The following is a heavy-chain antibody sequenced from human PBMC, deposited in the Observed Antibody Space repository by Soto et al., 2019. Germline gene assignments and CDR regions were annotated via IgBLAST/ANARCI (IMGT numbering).Heavy chain of an antibody. CDR1: GYTFTSYG. Sequence: ASVKVSCKASGYTFTSYGISWVRQAPGQGLEWMGWISAYNGNTNYAQKLQGRVTMTTDTSTSTAYMELRSLGSDDTAVYYCARRISSGRPGGWFDPWGQGTLVTVSS. J-gene: IGHJ5*02. CDR2: ISAYNGNT. V-gene: IGHV1-18*01. D-gene: IGHD6-19*01. CDR3: ARRISSGRPGGWFDP.